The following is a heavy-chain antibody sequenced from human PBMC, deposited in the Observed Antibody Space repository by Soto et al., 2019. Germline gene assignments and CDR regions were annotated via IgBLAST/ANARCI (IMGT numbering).Heavy chain of an antibody. D-gene: IGHD6-19*01. J-gene: IGHJ4*02. CDR2: INAGNGNT. V-gene: IGHV1-3*01. CDR3: ARAFGRYSSGWYDY. CDR1: GYTFTSYA. Sequence: VASVKVSCKASGYTFTSYAMHWVRQAPGQRLEWMGWINAGNGNTKYSQKFQGRVTITRDTSASTAYMELSSLRSEDTAVYYCARAFGRYSSGWYDYWGQGTLVTVSS.